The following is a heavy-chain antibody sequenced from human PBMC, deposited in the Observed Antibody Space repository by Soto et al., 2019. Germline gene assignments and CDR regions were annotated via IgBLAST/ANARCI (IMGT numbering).Heavy chain of an antibody. CDR2: ISYDGSNK. CDR1: GFTFSSYG. D-gene: IGHD2-15*01. V-gene: IGHV3-30*18. Sequence: GGSLRLSCAAPGFTFSSYGMHWVRQAPGKGLGWVAVISYDGSNKYYADSVKGRFTISRDNSKNTLYLQMNSLRAEDTAVYYCAKVGYCSGGSCYSISEPDYWGQGTLVTVSS. CDR3: AKVGYCSGGSCYSISEPDY. J-gene: IGHJ4*02.